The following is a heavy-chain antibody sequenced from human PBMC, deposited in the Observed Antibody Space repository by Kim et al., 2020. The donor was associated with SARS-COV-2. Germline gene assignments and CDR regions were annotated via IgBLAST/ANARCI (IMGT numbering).Heavy chain of an antibody. Sequence: SETLSLTCAVYGGSFSGYYWSWIRQPPGKGLEWMLGINHSSSTNYYPSPIRRRVTISNANYKNFFLMQMYVMTAETTAVYYGARESALVQGVREFWPGGR. J-gene: IGHJ2*01. CDR1: GGSFSGYY. CDR3: ARESALVQGVREFWP. V-gene: IGHV4-34*01. D-gene: IGHD3-10*01. CDR2: INHSSST.